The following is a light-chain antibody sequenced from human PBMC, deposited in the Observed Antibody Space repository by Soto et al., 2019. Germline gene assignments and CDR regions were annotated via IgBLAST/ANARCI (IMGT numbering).Light chain of an antibody. CDR1: GLGYN. CDR2: TAS. CDR3: QKYDSVPWS. Sequence: EIQMNQSPFPLAGSLRGRGHINLPAGSGLGYNLAWYQQKPGKVPKVLIYTASTLHSGVPSRFSGSGSGTDFTLTINSLQPEDVATYFCQKYDSVPWSFGQGTRVEI. J-gene: IGKJ1*01. V-gene: IGKV1-27*01.